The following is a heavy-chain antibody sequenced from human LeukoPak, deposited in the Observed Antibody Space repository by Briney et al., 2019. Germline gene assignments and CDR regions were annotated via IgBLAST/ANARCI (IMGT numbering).Heavy chain of an antibody. J-gene: IGHJ4*02. V-gene: IGHV3-21*01. D-gene: IGHD3-16*02. CDR2: ITSSSSYI. Sequence: GGSLRLSCAASGFTFSSYSMNWVRQAPGKGLEWVSSITSSSSYIYYADSVKGRFTISRDNAKNSLYLQMNSLRAEDTAVYYCARDGYDSVWGSYRYRYFFDYWGQGTLVTVAS. CDR1: GFTFSSYS. CDR3: ARDGYDSVWGSYRYRYFFDY.